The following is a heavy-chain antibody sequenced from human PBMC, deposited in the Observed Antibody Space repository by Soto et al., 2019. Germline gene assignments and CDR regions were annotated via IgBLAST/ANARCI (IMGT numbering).Heavy chain of an antibody. V-gene: IGHV3-30-3*01. CDR2: ISYDGSNK. D-gene: IGHD6-13*01. Sequence: GGSLRLSCAASGFTFSSYAMHWVRQAPGKGLEWVAVISYDGSNKYYADSVKGRFTISRDNSKNTLYLQMNSLRAEDTAVYYCARSRGGRTKIAAAGPSDYWGQGTLVTVSS. CDR3: ARSRGGRTKIAAAGPSDY. J-gene: IGHJ4*02. CDR1: GFTFSSYA.